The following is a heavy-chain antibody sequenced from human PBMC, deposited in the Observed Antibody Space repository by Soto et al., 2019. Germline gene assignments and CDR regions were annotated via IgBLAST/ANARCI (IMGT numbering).Heavy chain of an antibody. V-gene: IGHV4-61*01. J-gene: IGHJ4*02. D-gene: IGHD3-22*01. CDR1: GGSVSSGSYY. Sequence: QVQLQESGPGLVKPSETLSLTCIVSGGSVSSGSYYWSWIRQPPGKGLEWIGFIYYTGRTSYNPSRKSRVTRSVDTSNNQFSLKLSSVTAADTAVYFCATMSSSGYPLDYWGRGTLVTVSS. CDR3: ATMSSSGYPLDY. CDR2: IYYTGRT.